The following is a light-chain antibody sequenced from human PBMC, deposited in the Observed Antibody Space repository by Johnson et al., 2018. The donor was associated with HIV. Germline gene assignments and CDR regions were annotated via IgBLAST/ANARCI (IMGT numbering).Light chain of an antibody. J-gene: IGLJ1*01. V-gene: IGLV1-51*02. CDR3: GTWDSSLSAYV. CDR2: EDN. Sequence: VLTQPPSVSAAPGQTVNISCSGNVSNIESYFVSWYQQLPGAAPTLLIYEDNKRPSGIPDRFSGSKSGATATLGLTGLQTGDEADYYCGTWDSSLSAYVFGTGTKVTVL. CDR1: VSNIESYF.